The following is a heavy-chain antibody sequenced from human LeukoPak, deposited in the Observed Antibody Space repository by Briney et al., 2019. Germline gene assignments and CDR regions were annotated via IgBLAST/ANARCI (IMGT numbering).Heavy chain of an antibody. CDR3: ARLPTGYPNWFDT. CDR1: GFTFTSYA. Sequence: GSLRLSCAASGFTFTSYAMSWVRQPPGKGLELIAAIHYTGSTYYNPSFMSRVTISVDTSKNQFSLKLNSLTATDTAVYYRARLPTGYPNWFDTWGQGILVTVSS. D-gene: IGHD5-18*01. J-gene: IGHJ5*02. CDR2: IHYTGST. V-gene: IGHV4-39*01.